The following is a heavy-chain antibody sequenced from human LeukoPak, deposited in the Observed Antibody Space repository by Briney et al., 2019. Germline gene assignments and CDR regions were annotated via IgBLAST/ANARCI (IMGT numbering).Heavy chain of an antibody. Sequence: SETLSLTCTVSGGSFSGNFWTWIRQSPERGLEWIGYIYYSGSTKYNPSLTSRVTISLDTSKNQFSLNLNSVTAADTAVYYCARGVSRYYYDSSGYYYFDYWGQGTLVTVSS. CDR2: IYYSGST. CDR3: ARGVSRYYYDSSGYYYFDY. CDR1: GGSFSGNF. J-gene: IGHJ4*02. V-gene: IGHV4-59*01. D-gene: IGHD3-22*01.